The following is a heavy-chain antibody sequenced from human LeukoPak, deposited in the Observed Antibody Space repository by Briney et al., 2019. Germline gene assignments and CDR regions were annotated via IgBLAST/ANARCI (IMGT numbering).Heavy chain of an antibody. J-gene: IGHJ6*03. CDR1: GFTFSSYA. D-gene: IGHD2-2*01. CDR3: ARDQKTIVVVPAAKNRGYMDV. Sequence: GGSLRLSCAASGFTFSSYAMHWVRQAPGKGLEWVAVISYDGSNKYYADSVKGRFTISRDNSKNTLYLQMNSLRAEDTAVYYCARDQKTIVVVPAAKNRGYMDVWGKGTTVTVSS. V-gene: IGHV3-30*01. CDR2: ISYDGSNK.